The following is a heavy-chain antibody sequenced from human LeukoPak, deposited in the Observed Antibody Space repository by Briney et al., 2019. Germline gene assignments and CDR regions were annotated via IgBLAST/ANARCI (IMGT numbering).Heavy chain of an antibody. D-gene: IGHD4-17*01. CDR1: GFTFSSYG. V-gene: IGHV3-21*01. J-gene: IGHJ4*02. CDR3: AREDATALDY. CDR2: ISSSGTYI. Sequence: GRSLRLSCAASGFTFSSYGMHWVRQAPGKGLEWVSSISSSGTYIYYADSVKGRFSISRDNAKNSLYLQMNSLRAEDTAVYYCAREDATALDYWGQGTLVTVSS.